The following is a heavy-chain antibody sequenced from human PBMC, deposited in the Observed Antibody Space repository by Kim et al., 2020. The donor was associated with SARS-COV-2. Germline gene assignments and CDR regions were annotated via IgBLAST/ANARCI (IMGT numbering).Heavy chain of an antibody. CDR3: ARGTRQWLVRGPYYYYMDV. D-gene: IGHD6-19*01. CDR2: INHSGST. CDR1: GGSFSGYY. V-gene: IGHV4-34*01. Sequence: SETLSLTCAVYGGSFSGYYWSWIRQPPGKGLEWIGEINHSGSTNYNPSHKSRVTISVDTSKNQFSLKLSSVTAADTAVYYCARGTRQWLVRGPYYYYMDV. J-gene: IGHJ6*03.